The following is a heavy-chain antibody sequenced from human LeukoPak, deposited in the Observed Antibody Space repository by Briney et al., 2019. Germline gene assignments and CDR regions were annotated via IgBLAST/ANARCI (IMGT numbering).Heavy chain of an antibody. V-gene: IGHV4-59*01. CDR2: IYYSGST. D-gene: IGHD4/OR15-4a*01. CDR1: GGSISSYY. J-gene: IGHJ5*02. Sequence: SETLSLTCSVSGGSISSYYWSWIRQPPGKGLEWIGYIYYSGSTNYNPSLKSRVTISVDTSKNQFSLKLSSVTAADTAVYYCARENRRRVSRTIWFDPWGQGTLVTVSS. CDR3: ARENRRRVSRTIWFDP.